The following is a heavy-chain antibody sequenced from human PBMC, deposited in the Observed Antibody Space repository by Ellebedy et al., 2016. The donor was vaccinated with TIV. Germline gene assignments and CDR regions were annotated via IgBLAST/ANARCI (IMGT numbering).Heavy chain of an antibody. CDR3: ARDRGRGYSHPLDY. CDR2: ISGSGGST. CDR1: GFTFSSYA. D-gene: IGHD5-18*01. J-gene: IGHJ4*02. Sequence: PGGSLRLSCAASGFTFSSYAMSWVRQAPGKGLEWVSTISGSGGSTYYADSVKGRFTISRDNSKNTLYLQMNSLRAEDTAVYYCARDRGRGYSHPLDYWGQGTLVTVSS. V-gene: IGHV3-23*01.